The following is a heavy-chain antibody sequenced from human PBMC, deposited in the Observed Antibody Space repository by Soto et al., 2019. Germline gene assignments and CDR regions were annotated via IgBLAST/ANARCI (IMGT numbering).Heavy chain of an antibody. CDR3: AKSGTMSPKARGAFDI. Sequence: EVQLLESGGGLVQPGGSLRLSCAASGFTFSSYAMSWVRQAPGKGLEWVSAISGSGGSTYYADSVKGRFTISRDNSKNTLYLQMNSLRAEDTAVYYCAKSGTMSPKARGAFDIWGQGTMVTVSS. CDR1: GFTFSSYA. D-gene: IGHD6-25*01. V-gene: IGHV3-23*01. CDR2: ISGSGGST. J-gene: IGHJ3*02.